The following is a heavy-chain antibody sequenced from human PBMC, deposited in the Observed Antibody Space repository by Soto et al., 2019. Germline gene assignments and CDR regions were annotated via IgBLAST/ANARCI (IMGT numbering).Heavy chain of an antibody. J-gene: IGHJ6*03. V-gene: IGHV3-7*03. CDR1: GFTFSSYW. CDR3: ARVSFYYYYYMDV. Sequence: PGGSLRLSCAASGFTFSSYWMSLVRQAPGKGLEWVANIKQDGSEKYYVDSVKGRFTIPRDNAKNSLYLQMNSLRAEDTAVYYCARVSFYYYYYMDVWGKGTTVTVSS. CDR2: IKQDGSEK. D-gene: IGHD1-26*01.